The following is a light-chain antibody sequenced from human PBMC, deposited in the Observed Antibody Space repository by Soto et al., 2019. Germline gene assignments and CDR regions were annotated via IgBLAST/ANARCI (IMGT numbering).Light chain of an antibody. CDR2: DVS. Sequence: DFQVTQSPSTLSASVGDRVTITCRASQSINNLLAWYQQKPGKAPKFLIYDVSTLESGVPSRFSGSGSGTEFTLTISSLQPEDSATYYCQQYDSYPLTFGGGTKVDIK. CDR1: QSINNL. J-gene: IGKJ4*01. CDR3: QQYDSYPLT. V-gene: IGKV1-5*01.